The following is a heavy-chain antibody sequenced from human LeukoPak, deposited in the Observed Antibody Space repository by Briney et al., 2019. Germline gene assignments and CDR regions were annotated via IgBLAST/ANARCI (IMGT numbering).Heavy chain of an antibody. D-gene: IGHD3-16*01. CDR3: ATYTHWVAGDV. J-gene: IGHJ6*02. Sequence: GGSLRLSCAASGLTFSDSWMSWVRQAPGKGLEWVANMNQDGSAKGYVDSVKGRFTISRDNARNSLYLQMSSLRPEDTAVYYCATYTHWVAGDVWGQGTTVTVSS. CDR1: GLTFSDSW. V-gene: IGHV3-7*01. CDR2: MNQDGSAK.